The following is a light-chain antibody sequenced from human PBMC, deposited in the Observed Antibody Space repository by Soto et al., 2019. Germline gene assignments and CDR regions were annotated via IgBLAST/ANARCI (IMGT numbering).Light chain of an antibody. Sequence: QSALTQPPSVSGSPGQSVAISCTGTSSDVGGYNRVSWYQQAPGKAPKLLIYDVSNRPSGGSTRFSGSKSGNTASLTISGLQAEDEADYYCTSYASGSAYVFGPGNKVTV. CDR2: DVS. V-gene: IGLV2-18*02. CDR1: SSDVGGYNR. J-gene: IGLJ1*01. CDR3: TSYASGSAYV.